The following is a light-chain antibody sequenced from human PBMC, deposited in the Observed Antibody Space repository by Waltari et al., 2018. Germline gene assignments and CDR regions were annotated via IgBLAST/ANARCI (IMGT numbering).Light chain of an antibody. CDR1: SSDVGGYNY. CDR3: CSYAGSYTYVV. J-gene: IGLJ2*01. CDR2: DVS. V-gene: IGLV2-11*01. Sequence: QSALTQPRSVSGSPGQSVTISCTGTSSDVGGYNYVSWHQQHPGKAPKLMIYDVSKRPSGVPDRFSGSKSGNTASLTISGLQAEDEADYDCCSYAGSYTYVVFGGGTKLTVL.